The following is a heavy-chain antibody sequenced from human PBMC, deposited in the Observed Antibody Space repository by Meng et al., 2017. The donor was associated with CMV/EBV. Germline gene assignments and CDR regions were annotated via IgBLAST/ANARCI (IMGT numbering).Heavy chain of an antibody. Sequence: SETLSLTCAVYGGSFSGYYWSWIRQPPGKGLEWIGEINHSGSTNYNPSLKSRVTISVDTSKNQFSLTLSSVTAADTAVYYCARDRYYDFWSGSVGMDVWGQGTTVTVSS. D-gene: IGHD3-3*01. J-gene: IGHJ6*02. CDR3: ARDRYYDFWSGSVGMDV. CDR1: GGSFSGYY. V-gene: IGHV4-34*01. CDR2: INHSGST.